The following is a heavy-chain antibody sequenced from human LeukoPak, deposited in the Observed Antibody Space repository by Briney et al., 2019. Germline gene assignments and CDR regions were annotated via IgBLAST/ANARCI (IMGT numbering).Heavy chain of an antibody. V-gene: IGHV4-4*07. CDR1: GGSISSYY. CDR3: AREKDYGGNPEINWFDP. D-gene: IGHD4-23*01. J-gene: IGHJ5*02. Sequence: SETLSLTCTVSGGSISSYYWGWIRQPAGKGLEWIGRIYTSGSTNYNPSLKSRVTMSVDTSKNQFSLKLSSVTAADTAVYYCAREKDYGGNPEINWFDPWGQGTLVTVSS. CDR2: IYTSGST.